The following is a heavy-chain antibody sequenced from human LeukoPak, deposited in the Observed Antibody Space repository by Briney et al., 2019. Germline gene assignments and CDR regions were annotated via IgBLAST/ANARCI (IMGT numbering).Heavy chain of an antibody. Sequence: GGSLRLSCAASGFTFSSHWMSWLRQAPGKGLEWVANIKQDGSEKYYLDSVKGRFTISRDNAKNSLSLQMNSLRAEDTAVYYCARDGDTSGYSDWGQGTLVTVSS. V-gene: IGHV3-7*01. CDR1: GFTFSSHW. CDR2: IKQDGSEK. J-gene: IGHJ4*02. CDR3: ARDGDTSGYSD. D-gene: IGHD3-22*01.